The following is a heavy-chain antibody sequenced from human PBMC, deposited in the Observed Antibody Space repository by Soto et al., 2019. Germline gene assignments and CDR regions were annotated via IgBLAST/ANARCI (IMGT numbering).Heavy chain of an antibody. CDR1: GYTFTRFG. D-gene: IGHD5-18*01. V-gene: IGHV1-18*01. J-gene: IGHJ4*02. Sequence: ASVKVSCKASGYTFTRFGISWFRQAPGQGLEWMGWISAFNGATNYAQKFQDRITMTTDTSTSTAYMEVRSLRSDDTAVYYCARDHGYSYGPFFDYWGQGTVVTVSS. CDR3: ARDHGYSYGPFFDY. CDR2: ISAFNGAT.